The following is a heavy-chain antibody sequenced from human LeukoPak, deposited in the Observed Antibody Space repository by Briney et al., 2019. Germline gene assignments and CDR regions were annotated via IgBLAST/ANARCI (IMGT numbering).Heavy chain of an antibody. V-gene: IGHV3-33*01. J-gene: IGHJ4*02. CDR2: IWYDGSNK. Sequence: GRSLRLSCAASGFAFSSYGMHWVRQAPGKGLEWVAVIWYDGSNKYYADSVKGRFTISRDNSKNTLYLQMNSLRAEDTAVYYCASDVDTAMVNWGQGTLVTVSS. D-gene: IGHD5-18*01. CDR1: GFAFSSYG. CDR3: ASDVDTAMVN.